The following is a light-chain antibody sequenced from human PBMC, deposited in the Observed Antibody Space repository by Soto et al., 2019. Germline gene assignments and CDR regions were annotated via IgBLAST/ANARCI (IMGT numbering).Light chain of an antibody. CDR2: GAS. V-gene: IGKV3-15*01. J-gene: IGKJ1*01. CDR3: QQSGRP. CDR1: QSVSNN. Sequence: EIVTTQSQANLSVSPGYSATISCRASQSVSNNLAWYHQKPGQAPRVLIYGASIRATGVPARFSGSGSGTDFTLTISRLEPEDSAVYYCQQSGRPFGQGTKVEIK.